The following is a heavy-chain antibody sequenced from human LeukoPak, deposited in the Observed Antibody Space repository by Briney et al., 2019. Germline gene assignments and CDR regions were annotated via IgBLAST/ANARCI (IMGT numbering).Heavy chain of an antibody. CDR3: ARGTMGGFDY. CDR2: IGTAGDT. Sequence: GGSLRLSCAASGFTFSTYDMHWVRQGTGKGLEWVSAIGTAGDTYYPGSVKGRFTISRENAKNSLYLQMNTLRAGDTAVYYCARGTMGGFDYWGPGILVTVSS. CDR1: GFTFSTYD. D-gene: IGHD1-26*01. V-gene: IGHV3-13*04. J-gene: IGHJ4*02.